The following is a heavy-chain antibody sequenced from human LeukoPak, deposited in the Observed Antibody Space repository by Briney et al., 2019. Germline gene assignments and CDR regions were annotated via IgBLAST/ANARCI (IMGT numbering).Heavy chain of an antibody. CDR3: ARDTGFCSGGSCYHNYFDY. D-gene: IGHD2-15*01. Sequence: SETLSLTCTVSGGSVRSGSYYWSWIRQPPGKGLEWIGYVYYSGDTNYNPSLKSRVTISVDTSNNQFSLKLSSVTAADTAVYYCARDTGFCSGGSCYHNYFDYWGQGTLVTVS. J-gene: IGHJ4*02. CDR1: GGSVRSGSYY. V-gene: IGHV4-61*01. CDR2: VYYSGDT.